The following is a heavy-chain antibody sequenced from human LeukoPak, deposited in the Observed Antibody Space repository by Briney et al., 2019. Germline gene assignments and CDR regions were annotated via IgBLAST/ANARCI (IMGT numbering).Heavy chain of an antibody. CDR3: ARGGDRSSGYYMDV. J-gene: IGHJ6*03. CDR1: GYTFTSYD. V-gene: IGHV1-8*03. CDR2: MNPNSGNT. Sequence: ASVKVSCKASGYTFTSYDINWVRQATGQGLEWMGWMNPNSGNTGYAQKFQGRVTITRNTSISTAYMGLSSLRSEDTAVYYCARGGDRSSGYYMDVWGKGTTVTVSS. D-gene: IGHD6-6*01.